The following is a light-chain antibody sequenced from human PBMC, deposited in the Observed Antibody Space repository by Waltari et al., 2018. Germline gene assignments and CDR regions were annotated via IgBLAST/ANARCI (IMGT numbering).Light chain of an antibody. CDR1: RSNIGSNT. CDR3: AAWDDSPNGVV. Sequence: QSVLTQPPSASGTPWQRVTISCSGRRSNIGSNTVNWYQQLPGTAPKLLIYSNTQRPSGVPDRFSGSKSGTSASLAISGLQSEDEADYYCAAWDDSPNGVVFGGGTKLTVL. V-gene: IGLV1-44*01. J-gene: IGLJ2*01. CDR2: SNT.